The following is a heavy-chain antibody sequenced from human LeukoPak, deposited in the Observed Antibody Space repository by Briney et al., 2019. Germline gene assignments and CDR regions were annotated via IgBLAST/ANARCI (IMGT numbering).Heavy chain of an antibody. J-gene: IGHJ4*02. Sequence: GGSLRLSCAASGFTFSDYYMSWIRQAPGKGLEWVSYISSSGGTIYYADSVKGRFTISRDNAKNSLYLQMNSLRAEDTAVYYCARPPSRGYGDPSHYWGQGTLVTVSS. V-gene: IGHV3-11*04. CDR2: ISSSGGTI. CDR1: GFTFSDYY. CDR3: ARPPSRGYGDPSHY. D-gene: IGHD2-21*02.